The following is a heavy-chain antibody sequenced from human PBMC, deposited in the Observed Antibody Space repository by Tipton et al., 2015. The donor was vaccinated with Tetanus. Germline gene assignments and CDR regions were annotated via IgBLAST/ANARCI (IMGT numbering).Heavy chain of an antibody. J-gene: IGHJ4*02. V-gene: IGHV4-31*03. Sequence: LVQSSQTLSLSCTVSGGPISSGGYYWSWIRQHPGKGLEWIGDIYYSGSTYYNPSLKSRVTLSVDTSKNQFSLKLNSVSAADTAVYYCARDQARGARGWNYFDYWGQGTLVTVSS. D-gene: IGHD1-26*01. CDR3: ARDQARGARGWNYFDY. CDR2: IYYSGST. CDR1: GGPISSGGYY.